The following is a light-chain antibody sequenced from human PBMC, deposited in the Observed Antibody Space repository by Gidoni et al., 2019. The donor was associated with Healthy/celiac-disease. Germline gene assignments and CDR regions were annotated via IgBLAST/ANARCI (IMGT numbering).Light chain of an antibody. Sequence: DIQMTQSPSSLSASVGDRVTIPCRASQSISSYLNWYQQKPGKAPKLLIYAASSLQSGVPSRFSGSGSGTDFTLTISSLQPEDFATYYCQQSCSTPRTFGQGTKVEIK. V-gene: IGKV1-39*01. CDR3: QQSCSTPRT. CDR2: AAS. J-gene: IGKJ1*01. CDR1: QSISSY.